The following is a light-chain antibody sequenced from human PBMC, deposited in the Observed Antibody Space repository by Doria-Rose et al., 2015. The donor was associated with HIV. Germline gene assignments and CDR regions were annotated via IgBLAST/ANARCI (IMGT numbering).Light chain of an antibody. V-gene: IGKV4-1*01. J-gene: IGKJ3*01. CDR1: QSLLYTSKHY. CDR2: WAS. CDR3: QQYYDTPS. Sequence: DIQVTQSPESLGMSLGERATLNCKSNQSLLYTSKHYLAWYQQKPGQPPKLLIYWASTRQSVVPARFSGSGSGTDFTLTISSLEAEDVAVYYCQQYYDTPSFGPGTTVDIK.